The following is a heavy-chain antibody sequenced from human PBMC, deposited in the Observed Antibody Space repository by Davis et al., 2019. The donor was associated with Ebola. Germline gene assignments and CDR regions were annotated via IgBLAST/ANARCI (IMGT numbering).Heavy chain of an antibody. CDR2: ISYDGSNK. CDR1: GFTFSSYA. Sequence: PGGSLRLSCAASGFTFSSYAMHWVRQAPGKGLEWVAVISYDGSNKYYADSVKGRFTISRDNSKNTLYLQMDSLRAEDTTVYYCAKSPPGFDYWGQGTLVTVSS. D-gene: IGHD3-10*01. CDR3: AKSPPGFDY. J-gene: IGHJ4*02. V-gene: IGHV3-30-3*02.